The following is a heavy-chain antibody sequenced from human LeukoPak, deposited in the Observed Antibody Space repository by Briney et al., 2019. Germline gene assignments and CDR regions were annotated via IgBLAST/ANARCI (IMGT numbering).Heavy chain of an antibody. CDR3: ARGGKTAMADY. V-gene: IGHV3-21*01. J-gene: IGHJ4*02. Sequence: TGGSLRLSCAASGFTFSSYSMNWVRQAPGKGLEWVSSISSSSSYIYYADSVKGRFIISREDAKNSVYLQMNSLRAGDTAVYYCARGGKTAMADYWGQGTLVTVSS. CDR2: ISSSSSYI. CDR1: GFTFSSYS. D-gene: IGHD5-18*01.